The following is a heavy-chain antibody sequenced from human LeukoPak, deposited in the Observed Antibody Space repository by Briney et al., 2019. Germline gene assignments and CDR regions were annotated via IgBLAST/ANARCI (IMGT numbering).Heavy chain of an antibody. J-gene: IGHJ4*02. CDR2: ISSSSSYI. Sequence: GGSLRLSCAASGFTISSYSMNWVRQAPGKGLEWVSSISSSSSYIYYADSVKGRFTISRDNAKNSLYLQMNSLRAEDTAVYYCASTTVNYYYDSSGYFQDYWGQGTLVTVSS. D-gene: IGHD3-22*01. CDR1: GFTISSYS. V-gene: IGHV3-21*01. CDR3: ASTTVNYYYDSSGYFQDY.